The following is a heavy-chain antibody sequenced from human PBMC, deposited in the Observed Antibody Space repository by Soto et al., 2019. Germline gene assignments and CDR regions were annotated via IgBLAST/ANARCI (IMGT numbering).Heavy chain of an antibody. Sequence: GGSLRLSCAASGFTFSHYGMNWVRQTPGKGLEWVSSISSSSYYIYYADSVKGRFTISRDNAKNSLYLQMNSLRAEDTAVYYCARACYYDNSGYYYFDYWGQGTLVTVSS. D-gene: IGHD3-22*01. CDR3: ARACYYDNSGYYYFDY. CDR1: GFTFSHYG. V-gene: IGHV3-21*01. J-gene: IGHJ4*02. CDR2: ISSSSYYI.